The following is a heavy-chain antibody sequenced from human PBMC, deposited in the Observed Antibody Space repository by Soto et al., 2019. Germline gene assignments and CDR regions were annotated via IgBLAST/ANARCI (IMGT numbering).Heavy chain of an antibody. CDR3: ARDALHSRYSYMDV. Sequence: PGWSLRLSCAASGFTFSSYSMNWVRQAPGKGLEWVSYISSSSSTIYYADSVKGRFTISRDNAKNSLYLQMNSLRAEDTAVYYCARDALHSRYSYMDVPGKGTTVTVSS. J-gene: IGHJ6*03. CDR2: ISSSSSTI. V-gene: IGHV3-48*01. D-gene: IGHD1-26*01. CDR1: GFTFSSYS.